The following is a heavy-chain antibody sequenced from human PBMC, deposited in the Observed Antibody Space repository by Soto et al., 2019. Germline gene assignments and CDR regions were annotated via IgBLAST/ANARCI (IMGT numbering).Heavy chain of an antibody. CDR2: IYYSGST. V-gene: IGHV4-59*08. Sequence: PSETLSLTCTVSGGSISSYYWSWIRQHPGKGLEWIGYIYYSGSTYYNPSLKSRVTISVDTSKNQFSLKLSSVTAADTAVYYCARHLEGSGGYYKGTDWFDLWGQGTLVNVSS. CDR3: ARHLEGSGGYYKGTDWFDL. J-gene: IGHJ5*02. CDR1: GGSISSYY. D-gene: IGHD3-10*01.